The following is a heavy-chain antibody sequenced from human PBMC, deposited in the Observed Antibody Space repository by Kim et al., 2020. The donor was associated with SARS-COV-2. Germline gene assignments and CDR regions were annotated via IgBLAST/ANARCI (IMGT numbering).Heavy chain of an antibody. D-gene: IGHD5-12*01. V-gene: IGHV3-43*02. CDR1: GFTFDDYA. CDR2: ISGDGVST. Sequence: GGSLRLSCAASGFTFDDYAMHWVRQAPGKGLEWVSLISGDGVSTYYADSVKGRFTISRDNSKNSLYLQMNSLRTEDTALYYCAKDIGGYDYPLWLFDYWGQGTLVTVSS. CDR3: AKDIGGYDYPLWLFDY. J-gene: IGHJ4*02.